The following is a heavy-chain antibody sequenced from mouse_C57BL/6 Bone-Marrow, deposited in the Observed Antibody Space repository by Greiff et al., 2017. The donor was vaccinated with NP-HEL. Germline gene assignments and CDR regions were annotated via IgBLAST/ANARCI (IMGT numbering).Heavy chain of an antibody. CDR3: ARNFYYYGSSHFDY. J-gene: IGHJ2*01. V-gene: IGHV1-81*01. CDR1: GYTFTSYG. CDR2: IYPRSGNT. Sequence: QVQLQQSGAELARPGASVKLSCKASGYTFTSYGISWVKQRTGQGLEWIGEIYPRSGNTYYNEKFKGKATLTADKSSSTAYMELRSLTSEDSAVYFCARNFYYYGSSHFDYWGQGTTLTVSS. D-gene: IGHD1-1*01.